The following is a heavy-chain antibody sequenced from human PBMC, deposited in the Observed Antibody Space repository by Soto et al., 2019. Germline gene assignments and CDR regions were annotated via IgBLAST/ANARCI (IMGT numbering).Heavy chain of an antibody. CDR2: ISFDGNNI. V-gene: IGHV3-30-3*01. CDR1: GFNFSFYA. J-gene: IGHJ4*02. CDR3: ARVGRSSLWCVTQFDN. D-gene: IGHD3-3*01. Sequence: GGSLRLSCASSGFNFSFYAMHWVRQTPGKGLEWVAVISFDGNNIYYADSVRGRFTISRDSSSSMLYLQMNNLKPEDSAIYYCARVGRSSLWCVTQFDNWGQGGLVTVSS.